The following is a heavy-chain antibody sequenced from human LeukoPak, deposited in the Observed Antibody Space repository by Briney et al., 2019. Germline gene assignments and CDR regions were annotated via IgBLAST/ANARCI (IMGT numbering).Heavy chain of an antibody. Sequence: PGGSLRLSCAASGFTFSGAWMTWVRQAPGKGLEWVGRIKSRSDGGTIDYAAPVKGRFTISRDDSKNTLYLQMNSLRAEDTAVYYCAREGTLGSSYYYYMDVWGKGTTVTVSS. CDR2: IKSRSDGGTI. D-gene: IGHD6-6*01. CDR1: GFTFSGAW. CDR3: AREGTLGSSYYYYMDV. V-gene: IGHV3-15*01. J-gene: IGHJ6*03.